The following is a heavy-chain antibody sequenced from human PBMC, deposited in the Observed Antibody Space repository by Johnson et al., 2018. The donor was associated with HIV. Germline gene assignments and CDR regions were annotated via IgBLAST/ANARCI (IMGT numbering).Heavy chain of an antibody. V-gene: IGHV3-30*04. J-gene: IGHJ3*02. CDR2: ISFDGSKK. Sequence: QVQLVESGGGVVQPGRSLRLSCAASGFTFSSFPIHWVRQAPGKGLEWVAVISFDGSKKYYGDSVKGRFTVSRDNSKSTLYLQMSSLRAEDTAIYYCARGPLVGATSFGYDFAFDIWGQGTMVTVSS. CDR3: ARGPLVGATSFGYDFAFDI. CDR1: GFTFSSFP. D-gene: IGHD1-26*01.